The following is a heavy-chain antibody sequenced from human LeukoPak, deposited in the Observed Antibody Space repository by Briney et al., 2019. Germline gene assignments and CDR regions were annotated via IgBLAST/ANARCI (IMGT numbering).Heavy chain of an antibody. CDR2: INAGNGNT. V-gene: IGHV1-3*03. J-gene: IGHJ4*02. Sequence: ASVKVSCKASGYTFTSYAMHWVRQAPGQRIEWMGWINAGNGNTKYSQEFQGRVTITRDTSASTAYMELSSLRSEDMAVYYCAREASNGYSGYDSRRYFDYWGQGTLVTVSS. CDR1: GYTFTSYA. D-gene: IGHD5-12*01. CDR3: AREASNGYSGYDSRRYFDY.